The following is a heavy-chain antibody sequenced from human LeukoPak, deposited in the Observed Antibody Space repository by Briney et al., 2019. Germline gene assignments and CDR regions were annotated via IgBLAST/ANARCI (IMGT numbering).Heavy chain of an antibody. J-gene: IGHJ4*02. V-gene: IGHV3-7*05. Sequence: PGGSLRLSCEASGFSFDNYWTSWVRQAPGKALEWVANIKNDGSVKSYVDSVKGRFTISRDNAKNSVFLQMNSLRVDDTAVYYCTRARDADWGQGTLVTVSS. CDR1: GFSFDNYW. CDR3: TRARDAD. D-gene: IGHD5-24*01. CDR2: IKNDGSVK.